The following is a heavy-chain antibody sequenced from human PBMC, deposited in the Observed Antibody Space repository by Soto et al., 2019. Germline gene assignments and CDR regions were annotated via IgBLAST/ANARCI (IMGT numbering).Heavy chain of an antibody. Sequence: TLSLTCTVSGGSISSYYWSWIRQPPGKGLEWIGYIYYSGSTNYNPSLKSRVTISADTSKNQFSLKLSSVTAADTAVYYCARDRRYGSGSYFDYGMDVWGQGTTVTVSS. J-gene: IGHJ6*02. CDR2: IYYSGST. CDR1: GGSISSYY. D-gene: IGHD3-10*01. CDR3: ARDRRYGSGSYFDYGMDV. V-gene: IGHV4-59*01.